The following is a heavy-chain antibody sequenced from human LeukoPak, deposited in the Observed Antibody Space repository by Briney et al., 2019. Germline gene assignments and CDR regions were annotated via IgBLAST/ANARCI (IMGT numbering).Heavy chain of an antibody. CDR3: ARGRTMTTVTTYFDY. CDR1: GGSISSGVYY. J-gene: IGHJ4*02. V-gene: IGHV4-31*03. CDR2: IYYSGST. D-gene: IGHD4-17*01. Sequence: SQTLSLTCTVSGGSISSGVYYWSWIRQHPGKGLEWIGYIYYSGSTYYNPSLKSRATISVDTSKNQFSLKLSSVTAADTAVYYCARGRTMTTVTTYFDYWGQETLVTVSS.